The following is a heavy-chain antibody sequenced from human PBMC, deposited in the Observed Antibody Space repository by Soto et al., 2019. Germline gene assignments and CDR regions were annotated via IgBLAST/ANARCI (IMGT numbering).Heavy chain of an antibody. D-gene: IGHD2-8*02. J-gene: IGHJ6*03. V-gene: IGHV1-18*01. CDR3: ARDGTGGVLGLNKYYHVDV. Sequence: QVRLVQSGAEVKKPGASVKVSCKASGYTFITHGISWVRQAPGQGLEWMGRISAYNGDTKYAQKFQGRVTLTTDKSTTTAYMEMRSLRSDDTAVYYCARDGTGGVLGLNKYYHVDVWGEGTTVTVSS. CDR1: GYTFITHG. CDR2: ISAYNGDT.